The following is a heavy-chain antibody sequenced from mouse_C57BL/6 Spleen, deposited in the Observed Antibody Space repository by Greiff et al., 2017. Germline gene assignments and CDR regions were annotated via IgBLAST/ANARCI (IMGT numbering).Heavy chain of an antibody. Sequence: QVQLKQSGAELVRPGASVTLSCKASGYTFTDYEMHWVKQTPVHGLEWIGAIDPETGGTAYNQKFKGKAILTADKSSSTAYMELRSLTSEDSAVYYCTRLGGNYARYWYFDVWGTGTTVTVSS. CDR3: TRLGGNYARYWYFDV. J-gene: IGHJ1*03. CDR1: GYTFTDYE. CDR2: IDPETGGT. D-gene: IGHD2-1*01. V-gene: IGHV1-15*01.